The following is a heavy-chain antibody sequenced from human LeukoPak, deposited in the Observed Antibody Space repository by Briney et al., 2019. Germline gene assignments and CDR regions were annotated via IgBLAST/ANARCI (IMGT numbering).Heavy chain of an antibody. CDR3: ARGKEGPDY. V-gene: IGHV4-59*01. CDR1: GGSISGYY. J-gene: IGHJ4*02. CDR2: IFYSGIT. Sequence: SETLSLTCTVSGGSISGYYWSWIRRPTGKGLEWIGYIFYSGITNYNPSLKSRVTISVDTSKNQFSLRLSSVTATDTALYYCARGKEGPDYWGQGTLVTVSS.